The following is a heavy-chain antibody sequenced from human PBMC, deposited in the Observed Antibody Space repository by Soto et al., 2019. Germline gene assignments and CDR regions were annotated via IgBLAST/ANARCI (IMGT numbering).Heavy chain of an antibody. J-gene: IGHJ6*02. CDR1: GYTFTSDD. D-gene: IGHD3-10*01. V-gene: IGHV1-8*01. Sequence: ASVKVSCKASGYTFTSDDINWVRRATGRGLEWLGWMNPNSGNTGYAQKFQGIVTMARNTSISTAYMELSSLRSEDTAVYYCARLTITMVRGVTPHNYYYYGMDVWAQGTTVTVSS. CDR3: ARLTITMVRGVTPHNYYYYGMDV. CDR2: MNPNSGNT.